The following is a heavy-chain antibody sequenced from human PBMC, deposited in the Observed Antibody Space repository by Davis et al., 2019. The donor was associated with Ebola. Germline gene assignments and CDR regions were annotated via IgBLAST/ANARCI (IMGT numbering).Heavy chain of an antibody. V-gene: IGHV4-38-2*02. D-gene: IGHD1-26*01. CDR2: FSYSGTN. CDR1: GDSIRSGYY. J-gene: IGHJ6*03. CDR3: ARVRTNKWNYYFYYMDV. Sequence: SETLSLTCTVSGDSIRSGYYWDWIRQPSGRGLEWIASFSYSGTNHYNPSLKSRVTISFDTSKNQFSLKLSSVTAADTAVYYCARVRTNKWNYYFYYMDVWGEGTTVIVSS.